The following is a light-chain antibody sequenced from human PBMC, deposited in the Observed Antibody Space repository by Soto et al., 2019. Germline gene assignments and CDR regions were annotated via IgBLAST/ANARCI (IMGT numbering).Light chain of an antibody. J-gene: IGKJ2*01. CDR2: DAS. Sequence: DIQMTQSPSTLSASVGDRVNITCRASQSVTNWLAWYQQKRGKAPNLLIYDASRLQSGIPSRFSGSGSGTEFTLTISSLQPDDFATYYCQQYTTYPYTFGQGTKLEIK. V-gene: IGKV1-5*01. CDR1: QSVTNW. CDR3: QQYTTYPYT.